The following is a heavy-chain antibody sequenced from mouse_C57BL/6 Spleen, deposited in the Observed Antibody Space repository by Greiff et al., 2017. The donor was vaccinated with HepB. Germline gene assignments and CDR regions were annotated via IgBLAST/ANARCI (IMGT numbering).Heavy chain of an antibody. CDR3: ARSGLRRPVDY. Sequence: EVQLQESGPGMVKPSQSLSLTCTVTGYSITSGYDWHWIRHFPGNKLEWMGYISYSGSTNYNPSLKSRISITHDTSKNHFFLKLNSVTTEDTATYYCARSGLRRPVDYWGQGTSVTVSS. CDR2: ISYSGST. D-gene: IGHD2-4*01. J-gene: IGHJ4*01. V-gene: IGHV3-1*01. CDR1: GYSITSGYD.